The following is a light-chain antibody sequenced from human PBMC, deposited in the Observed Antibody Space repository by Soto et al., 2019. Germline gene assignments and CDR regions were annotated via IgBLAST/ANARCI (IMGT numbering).Light chain of an antibody. CDR3: QSYDSSLSVV. Sequence: QSVLTQPPSVSGAPGQRVTISCTGSSSNIGAGYDVHWYHQLPGTAPKLLIYGNTNRPSGVLDRFSGSKSGTSASLAITGLQAEDEADYYCQSYDSSLSVVFGGGTKLTVL. CDR1: SSNIGAGYD. CDR2: GNT. V-gene: IGLV1-40*01. J-gene: IGLJ2*01.